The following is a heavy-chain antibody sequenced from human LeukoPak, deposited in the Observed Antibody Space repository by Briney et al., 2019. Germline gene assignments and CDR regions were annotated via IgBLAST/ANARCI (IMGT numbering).Heavy chain of an antibody. CDR1: AFTLSSHS. D-gene: IGHD1-26*01. V-gene: IGHV3-30*04. CDR2: ISYDGRTT. J-gene: IGHJ4*02. CDR3: TRDGIVGARSFDS. Sequence: GGSLRLSCAGSAFTLSSHSMHWVRLAPGKGLVWVAAISYDGRTTYYADSVKGRFTISKDTSKNTLYLEMDSLRPEDTAIYYCTRDGIVGARSFDSWGQGILVTVSS.